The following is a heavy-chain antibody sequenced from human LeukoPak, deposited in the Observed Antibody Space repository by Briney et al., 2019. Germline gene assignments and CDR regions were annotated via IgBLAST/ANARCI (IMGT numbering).Heavy chain of an antibody. CDR2: IIPIFGTA. V-gene: IGHV1-69*01. Sequence: SVKVSCKASGGAFSSYAISWVRQAPGQGLEWMGGIIPIFGTANYAQKFQGRVTITADESTSTAYMELSSLRSEDTAVYYCARATKVVPAASPSYYYYGMDVWGKGTTVTVSS. CDR3: ARATKVVPAASPSYYYYGMDV. J-gene: IGHJ6*04. D-gene: IGHD2-2*01. CDR1: GGAFSSYA.